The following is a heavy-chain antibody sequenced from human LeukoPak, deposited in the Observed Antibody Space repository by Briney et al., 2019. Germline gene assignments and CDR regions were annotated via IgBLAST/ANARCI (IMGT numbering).Heavy chain of an antibody. CDR3: ARDRTSGYRLPVDY. Sequence: GGSLRLSCAASGFTFSSYGMHWVRQAPGKGLEWVAVIWYDGTNTYYGDSVKGRFTISRDNSKNTLYLHMNSLRAEDTAVYYCARDRTSGYRLPVDYWGQGSPVSVSS. J-gene: IGHJ4*02. D-gene: IGHD2-2*01. CDR2: IWYDGTNT. CDR1: GFTFSSYG. V-gene: IGHV3-33*08.